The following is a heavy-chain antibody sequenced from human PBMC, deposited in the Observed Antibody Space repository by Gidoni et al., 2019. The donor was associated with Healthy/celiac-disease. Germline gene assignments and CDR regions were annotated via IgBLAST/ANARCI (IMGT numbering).Heavy chain of an antibody. D-gene: IGHD3-10*01. Sequence: EVQLVESGGGLVSHGRSLRLSCAASGFPFDDYDMHWVRAAPGKGLEWVSGSSWNSGSIGYADSVKGRFTISRDNAKNSLYLQMNRLRAEDTALYYCAKDMGFGESLPYYFDYWGQGTLVTVSS. CDR1: GFPFDDYD. CDR2: SSWNSGSI. V-gene: IGHV3-9*01. CDR3: AKDMGFGESLPYYFDY. J-gene: IGHJ4*02.